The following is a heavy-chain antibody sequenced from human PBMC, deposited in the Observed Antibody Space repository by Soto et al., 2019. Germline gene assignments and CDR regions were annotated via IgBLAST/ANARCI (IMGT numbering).Heavy chain of an antibody. CDR1: GFTFSSYG. Sequence: QVQLVESGGGVVQPGRSLRLSCVASGFTFSSYGMHWVRQAPGKGLEWVAIISYDGSNTYYADSVKGRFTITSDNSKNTFYLQMNSLRAEDTSVYYCAKEGGLSGSYYISSSYYFDYWGQGTLVTVSS. V-gene: IGHV3-30*18. J-gene: IGHJ4*02. CDR3: AKEGGLSGSYYISSSYYFDY. CDR2: ISYDGSNT. D-gene: IGHD1-26*01.